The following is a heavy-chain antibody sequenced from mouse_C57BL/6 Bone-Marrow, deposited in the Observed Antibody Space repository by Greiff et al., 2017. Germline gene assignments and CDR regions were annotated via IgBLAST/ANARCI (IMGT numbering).Heavy chain of an antibody. D-gene: IGHD2-3*01. CDR1: GFNIKDDY. J-gene: IGHJ2*01. V-gene: IGHV14-4*01. CDR2: IDPEIGDT. CDR3: SSFDGNYFDF. Sequence: EVQLVESGAELVRPGASVKLSCTASGFNIKDDYIHWVKQRPEQGLEWIGWIDPEIGDTEYASKFQGKATITSDTSSNTAYLQLSSLTSEDTAVYYSSSFDGNYFDFWGQGTPLTVAS.